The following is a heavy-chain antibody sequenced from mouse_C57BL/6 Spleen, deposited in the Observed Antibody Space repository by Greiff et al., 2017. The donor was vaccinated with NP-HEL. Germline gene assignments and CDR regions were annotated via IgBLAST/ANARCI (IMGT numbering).Heavy chain of an antibody. J-gene: IGHJ2*01. CDR2: INPGSGGT. CDR1: GYAFTNYL. D-gene: IGHD3-3*01. Sequence: VQLQQSGAELVRPGTSVKVSCKASGYAFTNYLIEWVKQRPGQGLEWIGVINPGSGGTNYNEKFKGKATLTADKSSSTAYMQLSSLTSEDSAVYFCARERDLGPFDYWGQGTTLTVSS. V-gene: IGHV1-54*01. CDR3: ARERDLGPFDY.